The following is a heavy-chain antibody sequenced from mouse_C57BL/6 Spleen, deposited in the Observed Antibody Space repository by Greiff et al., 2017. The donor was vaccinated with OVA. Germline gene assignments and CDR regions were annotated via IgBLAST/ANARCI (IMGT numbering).Heavy chain of an antibody. D-gene: IGHD1-1*01. CDR3: ARAGSSYDTFDY. J-gene: IGHJ2*01. CDR2: IDPEAGET. Sequence: VQLQQSGAELVKPGASVKLSCTASGFNIKDYSMHWVKQRTEQGLEWIGRIDPEAGETKYAPKFQGKATITADTSSNTAYLQLSSLTSEDTAVYYCARAGSSYDTFDYWGQGTTLTVSS. V-gene: IGHV14-2*01. CDR1: GFNIKDYS.